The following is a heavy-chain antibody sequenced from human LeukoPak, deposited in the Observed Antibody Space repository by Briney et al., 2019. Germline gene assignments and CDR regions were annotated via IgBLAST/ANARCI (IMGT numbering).Heavy chain of an antibody. CDR1: GFTFSNYW. D-gene: IGHD3-3*01. CDR2: IKYDGSAT. J-gene: IGHJ4*02. CDR3: VSGSLQSGYNFDY. Sequence: GGSLRLSCAASGFTFSNYWMHWIRQIPGKGLVWVSHIKYDGSATNYADSVKGRFTISRDNAKNTLYLQMNSLRAEDTAVYYCVSGSLQSGYNFDYWGQGALVTVSS. V-gene: IGHV3-74*01.